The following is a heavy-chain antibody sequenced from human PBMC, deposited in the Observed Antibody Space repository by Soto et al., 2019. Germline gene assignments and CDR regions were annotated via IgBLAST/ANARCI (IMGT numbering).Heavy chain of an antibody. CDR3: ARDLERSQYGDYVRESYYY. CDR2: ISSSSGYI. Sequence: PGGSLRLSCAASGFTFSSYSMDWVRQAPGKGLEWVSSISSSSGYIYYADSVKGRFTISRDNAKNSPYLQMNSLRAEDTAVYYCARDLERSQYGDYVRESYYYWGQGALVTVSS. J-gene: IGHJ4*02. V-gene: IGHV3-21*01. CDR1: GFTFSSYS. D-gene: IGHD4-17*01.